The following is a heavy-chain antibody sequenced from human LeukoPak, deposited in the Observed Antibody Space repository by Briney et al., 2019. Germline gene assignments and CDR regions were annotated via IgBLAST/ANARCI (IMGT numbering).Heavy chain of an antibody. J-gene: IGHJ4*02. CDR3: ARRSDYDSSGYYPFDY. V-gene: IGHV4-39*01. CDR1: GDSISSSDSY. CDR2: SFHSGST. Sequence: QPSETLSLTCTVSGDSISSSDSYWDWIRQPPGKGLEWIGSSFHSGSTYYNPSLKSRVTISVDTSKNQFSLRLSSVTAADTAVYYCARRSDYDSSGYYPFDYWGQGTLVTVSS. D-gene: IGHD3-22*01.